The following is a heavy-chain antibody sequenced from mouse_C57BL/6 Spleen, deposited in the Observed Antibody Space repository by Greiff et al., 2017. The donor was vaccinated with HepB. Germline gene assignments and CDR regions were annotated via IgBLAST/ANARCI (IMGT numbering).Heavy chain of an antibody. Sequence: VQLQQSGAKLVRPGASVKLSCTASGFNIKDDYMHWVKQRPEQGLEWIGWIDPENGDTEYASKFQGKATITADTSSNTAYLQLSSLTSEDTAVYYCTTRYGNPFAYWGQGTLVTVSA. CDR3: TTRYGNPFAY. V-gene: IGHV14-4*01. J-gene: IGHJ3*01. CDR2: IDPENGDT. D-gene: IGHD2-1*01. CDR1: GFNIKDDY.